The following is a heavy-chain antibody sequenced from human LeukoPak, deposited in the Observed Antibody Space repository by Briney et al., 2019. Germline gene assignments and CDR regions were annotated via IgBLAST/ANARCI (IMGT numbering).Heavy chain of an antibody. CDR2: IYSGGST. D-gene: IGHD2-2*01. CDR1: GFTVSSNY. CDR3: AREGRCSSTSTQLGKYYYYYMDV. V-gene: IGHV3-66*01. J-gene: IGHJ6*03. Sequence: PGGSLRLSCAASGFTVSSNYMSWVRQAPGKGLEWVSVIYSGGSTYYADSVKGRFTISRDNSKNTLYLQMNSLRAEDTAVYYCAREGRCSSTSTQLGKYYYYYMDVWGKGTTVTISS.